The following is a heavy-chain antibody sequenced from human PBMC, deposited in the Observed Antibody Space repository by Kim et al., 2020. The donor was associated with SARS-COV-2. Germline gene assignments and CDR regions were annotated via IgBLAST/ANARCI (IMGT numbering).Heavy chain of an antibody. CDR3: SRCPADSSSFWFDS. Sequence: SETLSLTCAVSGGSISSANWWNWVRQPPGKGLEWIGEISHSGSTNYNPSLKNRVTISINKSKNQFSLRLSSLTAADPAVYYCSRCPADSSSFWFDSWGQG. V-gene: IGHV4-4*02. CDR1: GGSISSANW. D-gene: IGHD6-6*01. CDR2: ISHSGST. J-gene: IGHJ5*02.